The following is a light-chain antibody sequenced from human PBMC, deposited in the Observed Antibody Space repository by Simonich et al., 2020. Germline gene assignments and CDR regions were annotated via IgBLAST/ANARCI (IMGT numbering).Light chain of an antibody. CDR1: QSISSY. CDR2: AAS. V-gene: IGKV1-39*01. J-gene: IGKJ5*01. Sequence: DIQMTQSPSSLSASVGDRVTITCRASQSISSYLNWYQQKPGKAPKLLIYAASSLQSGVTSRFSGSGSGTDFTLTLSSQQPEDFATYYCQQSYSTLAITFGQGTRLEIK. CDR3: QQSYSTLAIT.